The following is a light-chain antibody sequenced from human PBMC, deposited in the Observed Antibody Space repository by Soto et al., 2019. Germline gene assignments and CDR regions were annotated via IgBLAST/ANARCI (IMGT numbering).Light chain of an antibody. CDR2: GAS. V-gene: IGKV3-15*01. CDR1: QSVSSN. J-gene: IGKJ1*01. CDR3: QQYNNWPPGT. Sequence: EIVMTQSPATLSVSPGERATLSCRASQSVSSNLAWYQQKPGQAPRLLIYGASTRATGIPARFSGSGSGTEFTLTTSSRQSEDCAGYYCQQYNNWPPGTFRQGTKVEIK.